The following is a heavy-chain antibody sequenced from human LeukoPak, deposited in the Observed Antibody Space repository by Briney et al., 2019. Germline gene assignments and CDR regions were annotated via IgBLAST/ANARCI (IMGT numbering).Heavy chain of an antibody. Sequence: GGSLRLSCAASGFTFSGYAMNWVRQAPGKGLDWVSAITGSGGSTYYADSVKGRFTISRDNSKNTLFLQLNSLRADDTAVYYCSKVGVGTIGGRGFDYWGQGTLVTVSS. CDR1: GFTFSGYA. V-gene: IGHV3-23*01. CDR2: ITGSGGST. J-gene: IGHJ4*02. D-gene: IGHD1-1*01. CDR3: SKVGVGTIGGRGFDY.